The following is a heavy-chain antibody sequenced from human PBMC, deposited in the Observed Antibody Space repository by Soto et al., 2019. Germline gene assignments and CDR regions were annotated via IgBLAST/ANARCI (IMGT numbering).Heavy chain of an antibody. CDR3: ARAVGPFDY. J-gene: IGHJ4*02. D-gene: IGHD3-16*01. V-gene: IGHV3-33*01. CDR1: GFTFSTYG. Sequence: QVQLVESGGGVVQPGRSLRLSCAASGFTFSTYGMHWVRQAPGEGLEWVAVIWHDGSNKYYADSVKGRFTISRDNSKDMLYLQMKSLRAEDTAVYYCARAVGPFDYWGQGTLVTVSS. CDR2: IWHDGSNK.